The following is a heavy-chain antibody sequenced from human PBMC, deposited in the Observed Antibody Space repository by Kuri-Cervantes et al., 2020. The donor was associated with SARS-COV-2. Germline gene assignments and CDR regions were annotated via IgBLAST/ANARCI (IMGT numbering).Heavy chain of an antibody. D-gene: IGHD2-2*01. V-gene: IGHV4-30-4*08. Sequence: TLSLTCTVSGDSFSSVNYYWNWIRQAPGGGLEWIGYVYHSGSTYSNPSLRSRVTISLDTPNDQFSLHLTSVTAADTAVYYCARGYCSSSSCYRYGGSYFEHWGQGTLVTVSS. J-gene: IGHJ1*01. CDR2: VYHSGST. CDR1: GDSFSSVNYY. CDR3: ARGYCSSSSCYRYGGSYFEH.